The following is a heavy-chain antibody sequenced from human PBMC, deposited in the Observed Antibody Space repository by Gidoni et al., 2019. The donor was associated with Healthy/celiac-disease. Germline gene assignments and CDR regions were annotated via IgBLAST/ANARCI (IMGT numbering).Heavy chain of an antibody. Sequence: EVQLVESGGCLFQPGGSLRLSCAAFGFAVSSNYISWVRQAPGKGREWVSVIYSGGSTYYADSVKGRFTISRDNYKNTLYLQMNSLRAEDTAVYYCAGGTYGDYDLGGWGQGTLVTVSS. D-gene: IGHD4-17*01. V-gene: IGHV3-66*01. J-gene: IGHJ4*02. CDR3: AGGTYGDYDLGG. CDR2: IYSGGST. CDR1: GFAVSSNY.